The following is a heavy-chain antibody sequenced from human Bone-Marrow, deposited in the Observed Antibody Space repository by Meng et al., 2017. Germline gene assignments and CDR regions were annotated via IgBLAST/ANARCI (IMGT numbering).Heavy chain of an antibody. CDR1: GFTFSSYE. D-gene: IGHD6-13*01. CDR3: ASQFIAAADPRAEYFQH. Sequence: GGSLRLSCAASGFTFSSYEMNWVRQAPGKGLEWVSYISSSGSTIYYADSVKGRFTISRDNAKNSLYLQMNSLRAEDTAVYYCASQFIAAADPRAEYFQHWGQGTLVTVSS. J-gene: IGHJ1*01. V-gene: IGHV3-48*03. CDR2: ISSSGSTI.